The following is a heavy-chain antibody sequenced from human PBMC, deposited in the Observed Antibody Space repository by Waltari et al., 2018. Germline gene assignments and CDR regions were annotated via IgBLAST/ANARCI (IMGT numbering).Heavy chain of an antibody. J-gene: IGHJ6*03. Sequence: EVQLVESGGGLVQPGGSLSLSCAASGFTFSSYRMNWVRPAPGKGLEWVSYISSSSSTIYYADSVKGRFTISRDNAKNSLYLQMNSLRAEDTAVYYCARVGSLTIFGVVTYYYYMDVWGKGTTVTIAS. CDR2: ISSSSSTI. CDR3: ARVGSLTIFGVVTYYYYMDV. V-gene: IGHV3-48*04. D-gene: IGHD3-3*01. CDR1: GFTFSSYR.